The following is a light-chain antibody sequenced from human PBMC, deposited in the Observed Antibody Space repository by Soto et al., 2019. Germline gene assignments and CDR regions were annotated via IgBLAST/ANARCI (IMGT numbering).Light chain of an antibody. CDR2: KAS. V-gene: IGKV1-5*03. CDR3: QQYSSYSWT. Sequence: DIQMTQSPSILSASVGDRVTITCRASQSISSWLAWYQQKPGKAPKVLIYKASSLEIGVPSRFSGSGSGTEFTLTISSLQPDDFATYYCQQYSSYSWTFGQGTKVEIK. CDR1: QSISSW. J-gene: IGKJ1*01.